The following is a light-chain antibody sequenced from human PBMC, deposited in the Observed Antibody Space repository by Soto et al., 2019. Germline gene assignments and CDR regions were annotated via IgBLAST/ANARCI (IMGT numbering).Light chain of an antibody. CDR2: NSY. Sequence: QSVLTQPPSASGTPGQGVTISCSGSSSNIGSKTVNWYQQLPGTVPKLLIYNSYQRPSGVPDRSSGSKSGTSASLAISGLQSEDEADYYCAAWDASLNGYVFGAGTKVTVL. CDR1: SSNIGSKT. J-gene: IGLJ1*01. V-gene: IGLV1-44*01. CDR3: AAWDASLNGYV.